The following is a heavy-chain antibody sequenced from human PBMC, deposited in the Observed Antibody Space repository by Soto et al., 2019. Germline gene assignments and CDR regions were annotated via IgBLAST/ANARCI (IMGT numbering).Heavy chain of an antibody. CDR1: GFTFNNYA. CDR3: AKGAVDCSTANCYGYYYYMDV. CDR2: ISGSGAST. V-gene: IGHV3-23*01. Sequence: EVRLLESGGGLVQPGGSVRLSCEASGFTFNNYAMTWVRQAPGKGLEWVSVISGSGASTYYADSVKGRFTISRDNSKSTLYLQMNSLRVEDTAVFYCAKGAVDCSTANCYGYYYYMDVWGKGTTVTVS. J-gene: IGHJ6*03. D-gene: IGHD2-2*01.